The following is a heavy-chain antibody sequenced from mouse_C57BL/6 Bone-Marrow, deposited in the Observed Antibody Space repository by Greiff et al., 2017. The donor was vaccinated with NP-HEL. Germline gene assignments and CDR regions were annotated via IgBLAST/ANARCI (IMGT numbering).Heavy chain of an antibody. CDR2: ISDGGSYT. J-gene: IGHJ2*01. Sequence: EVQVVESGGGLVKPGGSLKLSCAASGFTFSSYAMSWVRQTPEKRLEWVATISDGGSYTYYPDNVKGRFTISRDNAKNNLYLQMSHLKSEDTAMYYCATICRGDWGQGTTLTVSS. V-gene: IGHV5-4*01. D-gene: IGHD6-1*01. CDR1: GFTFSSYA. CDR3: ATICRGD.